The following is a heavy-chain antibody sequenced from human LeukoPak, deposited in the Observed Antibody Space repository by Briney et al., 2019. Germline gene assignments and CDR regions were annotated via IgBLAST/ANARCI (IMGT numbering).Heavy chain of an antibody. CDR3: AKGGLQLLRYSFDM. D-gene: IGHD2-15*01. Sequence: GSLRLSCAASGFTFSSYGMHWVRQAPGKGLEWVAVISYDGSNQYYADSVKGRFTISRDNSKNTLYLQMNSLSAEDTGVYYCAKGGLQLLRYSFDMWGEGTMVTVSS. J-gene: IGHJ3*02. V-gene: IGHV3-30*18. CDR1: GFTFSSYG. CDR2: ISYDGSNQ.